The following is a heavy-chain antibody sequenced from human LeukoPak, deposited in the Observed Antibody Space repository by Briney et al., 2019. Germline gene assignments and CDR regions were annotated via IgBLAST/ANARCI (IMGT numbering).Heavy chain of an antibody. D-gene: IGHD6-19*01. Sequence: PGGSLRLSCAASEFTFSSYGMHWVRQAPGKGLEWVAFIRYDGSNQYYADSVKGRFTISRDNSKNTLYLEMNSLGPEDTAVYYCARDPPFSSGWSQNYFDYWGQRTLVTVSS. J-gene: IGHJ4*02. CDR1: EFTFSSYG. V-gene: IGHV3-30*02. CDR3: ARDPPFSSGWSQNYFDY. CDR2: IRYDGSNQ.